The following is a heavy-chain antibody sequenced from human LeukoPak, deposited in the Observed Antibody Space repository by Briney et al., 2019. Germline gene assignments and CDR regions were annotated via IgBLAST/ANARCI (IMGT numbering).Heavy chain of an antibody. CDR3: ARRYDFWSGYSYYFDY. Sequence: SETLSLTCTVSGGSISSYYWSWIRQPPGKGLEWIGYIYYSGSTNYNPSLKSRVTISVDTSKNQFSLKLSSVTAADTAVYYCARRYDFWSGYSYYFDYWGQGTLVTVSS. CDR1: GGSISSYY. J-gene: IGHJ4*02. CDR2: IYYSGST. V-gene: IGHV4-59*12. D-gene: IGHD3-3*01.